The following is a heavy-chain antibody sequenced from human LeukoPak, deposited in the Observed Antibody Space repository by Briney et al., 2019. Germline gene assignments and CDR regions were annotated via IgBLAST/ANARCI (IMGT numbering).Heavy chain of an antibody. CDR3: ARAPLGFCSGGTCKRYFDY. CDR1: GGSISSGDYY. V-gene: IGHV4-30-4*01. J-gene: IGHJ4*02. D-gene: IGHD2-15*01. Sequence: SQTLSLTCTVPGGSISSGDYYWSWIRQPPGRGLEYIGYINYRGATAYNPSLKSRTTISVDTSNNQFSLRLSSVTAADTAVYYCARAPLGFCSGGTCKRYFDYWGQGTLVTVSS. CDR2: INYRGAT.